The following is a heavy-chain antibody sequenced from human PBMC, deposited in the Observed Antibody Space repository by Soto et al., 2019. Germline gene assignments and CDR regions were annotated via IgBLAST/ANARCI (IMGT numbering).Heavy chain of an antibody. V-gene: IGHV4-61*03. CDR1: GGSVSSGNYY. CDR3: ARSMHYSDGSNYSPFDY. Sequence: QVQLQESGPGLVKPSETLSLTCTVSGGSVSSGNYYWSWIRQPPGKGLEWIGYFYYTGSTNYNPSLKSRVTISIDASKNHFSLRLSSVTAADTAVYYSARSMHYSDGSNYSPFDYWGQGTLVTVSS. J-gene: IGHJ4*02. D-gene: IGHD3-22*01. CDR2: FYYTGST.